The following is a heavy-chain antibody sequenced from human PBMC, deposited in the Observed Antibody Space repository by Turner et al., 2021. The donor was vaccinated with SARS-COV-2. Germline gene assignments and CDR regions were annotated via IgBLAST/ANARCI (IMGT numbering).Heavy chain of an antibody. CDR3: ARHKWRRGAF. CDR1: GFTVSGNY. V-gene: IGHV3-66*04. D-gene: IGHD5-12*01. Sequence: EVQLVESGGGLVQPGGSLRLSCAASGFTVSGNYMSWVRRAPGKGLECVSLIYSGGSTDYADSVKGRFTISRDNSKNTLSLQMNSLRAEDTAVYYCARHKWRRGAFWGQGTLVTVSS. J-gene: IGHJ4*02. CDR2: IYSGGST.